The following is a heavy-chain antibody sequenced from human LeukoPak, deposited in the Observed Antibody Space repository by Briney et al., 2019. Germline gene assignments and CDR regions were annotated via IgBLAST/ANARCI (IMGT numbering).Heavy chain of an antibody. CDR3: ARDSSTGTVLMVYARDFDY. CDR2: ISAYNGNT. J-gene: IGHJ4*02. V-gene: IGHV1-18*01. Sequence: ASVKVSCKASGYTFTSYGISWVRQAPGQGLEWMGWISAYNGNTNYAKKLQGRGTMTTDTSTSTAYMELRSLRSDDTAVYYCARDSSTGTVLMVYARDFDYWGQGTLVTVSS. D-gene: IGHD2-8*01. CDR1: GYTFTSYG.